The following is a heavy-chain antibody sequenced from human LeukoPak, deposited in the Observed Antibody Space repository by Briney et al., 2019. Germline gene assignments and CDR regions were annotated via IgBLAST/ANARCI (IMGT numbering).Heavy chain of an antibody. Sequence: GASVKVSCKASGYTFTSYAMHWVRQAPGQRLEWMGWINAGNGNTKYSQKFQGRVTITRDTSASTAYMELSSLRSEDTAVYYCAREYYASSGPYRYYGMDVWGQGTTVTVSS. V-gene: IGHV1-3*01. CDR2: INAGNGNT. D-gene: IGHD3-22*01. J-gene: IGHJ6*02. CDR3: AREYYASSGPYRYYGMDV. CDR1: GYTFTSYA.